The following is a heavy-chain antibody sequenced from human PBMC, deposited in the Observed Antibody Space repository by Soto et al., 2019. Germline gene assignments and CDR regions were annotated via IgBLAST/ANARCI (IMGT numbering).Heavy chain of an antibody. CDR2: IYYSGST. V-gene: IGHV4-59*08. J-gene: IGHJ4*02. CDR1: GGSISSYY. CDR3: ARLRTTKGSFDY. Sequence: SETLSLTCTVSGGSISSYYWSWIRQPPGKGLEWIGYIYYSGSTNYNPSLKSRVTISVDTSKNQFSLKLSSVTAADTAVYYCARLRTTKGSFDYWGQGTLVTVSS.